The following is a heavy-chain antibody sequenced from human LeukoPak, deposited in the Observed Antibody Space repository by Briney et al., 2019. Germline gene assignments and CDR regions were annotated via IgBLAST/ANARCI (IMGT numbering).Heavy chain of an antibody. CDR3: ASSYPLVGATTSGAFDI. CDR2: IYYSGST. V-gene: IGHV4-59*01. D-gene: IGHD1-26*01. J-gene: IGHJ3*02. Sequence: KSSETLSLTCTVSGGSISSYYWSWIRQPPGKGLEWIGYIYYSGSTNYNPSLKSRVTISVDTSKNQFSLKLSSVTAADTAVYYCASSYPLVGATTSGAFDIWGQGTMVTVSS. CDR1: GGSISSYY.